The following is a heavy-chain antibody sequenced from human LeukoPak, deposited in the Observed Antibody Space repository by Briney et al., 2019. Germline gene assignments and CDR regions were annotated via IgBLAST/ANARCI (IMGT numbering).Heavy chain of an antibody. CDR2: IRSSSSYI. D-gene: IGHD3-9*01. V-gene: IGHV3-21*01. J-gene: IGHJ4*02. Sequence: GGSLRLSCAASGFTFSSYSMNWVRQAPGKGLEWVSSIRSSSSYIYYADSVKGRFTISRDNAKNSLYLQMNSLRAEDTAVYYCARVSYDILTGYSYIDYWGQGTLVTVSS. CDR1: GFTFSSYS. CDR3: ARVSYDILTGYSYIDY.